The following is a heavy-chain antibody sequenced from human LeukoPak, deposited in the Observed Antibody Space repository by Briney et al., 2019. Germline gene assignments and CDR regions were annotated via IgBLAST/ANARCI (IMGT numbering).Heavy chain of an antibody. CDR1: GYTFTSYD. Sequence: ASVKVSCKASGYTFTSYDINWVRQATGQGLEWMGWMNPNSGNTGYAQKFQGRVTMTRNTSISTAYMELSSLGSEDTAVYYCARDMGGSYPPDAFDIWGQGTMVTVSS. CDR3: ARDMGGSYPPDAFDI. CDR2: MNPNSGNT. V-gene: IGHV1-8*01. D-gene: IGHD1-26*01. J-gene: IGHJ3*02.